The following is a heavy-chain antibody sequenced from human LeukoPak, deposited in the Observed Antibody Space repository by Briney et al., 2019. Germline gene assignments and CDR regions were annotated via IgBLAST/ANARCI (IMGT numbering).Heavy chain of an antibody. CDR1: GYTFTSYG. Sequence: ASVKVSCKASGYTFTSYGISWVRQAPGQGLEWMGWISAYNGNTNYAQKLQGRVTMTTDTSTSTAYMELRSLRSDDTAVYYCARDPWQRGRYQPPHFDYWGQGTLVTVSS. CDR3: ARDPWQRGRYQPPHFDY. CDR2: ISAYNGNT. V-gene: IGHV1-18*01. J-gene: IGHJ4*02. D-gene: IGHD2-2*01.